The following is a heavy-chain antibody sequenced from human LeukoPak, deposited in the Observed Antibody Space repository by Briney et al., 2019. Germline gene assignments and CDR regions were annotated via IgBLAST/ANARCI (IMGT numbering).Heavy chain of an antibody. CDR2: SYHTGSA. CDR1: GYSISSGYQ. D-gene: IGHD2-2*01. Sequence: SETLSLTCVVSGYSISSGYQWAWIRRSPGKGLEWIGSSYHTGSAHYNPSLQSPVAISVDTSNNQFSLRLNYVTAADTAVYYCARDPRWLTPDCTSTSCYENYFDPWGQGTLVTVSS. CDR3: ARDPRWLTPDCTSTSCYENYFDP. J-gene: IGHJ5*02. V-gene: IGHV4-38-2*02.